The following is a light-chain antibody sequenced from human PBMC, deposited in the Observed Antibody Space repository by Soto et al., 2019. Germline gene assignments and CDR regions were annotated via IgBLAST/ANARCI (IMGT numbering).Light chain of an antibody. CDR3: SSYASSNTVV. Sequence: QSALTQPASVSGSPGQSITISCTGTSSDVGGYNYVSWYQQYPGKAPKLMIYEVTYRPSGVSNRFSGSKSDNTASLTISGLQAEDEADYYCSSYASSNTVVFGGGTKVTVL. J-gene: IGLJ2*01. CDR2: EVT. V-gene: IGLV2-14*01. CDR1: SSDVGGYNY.